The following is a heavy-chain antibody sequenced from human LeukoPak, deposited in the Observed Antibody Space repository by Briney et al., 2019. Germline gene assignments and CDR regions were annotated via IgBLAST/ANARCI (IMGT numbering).Heavy chain of an antibody. CDR3: AREERGLAIDY. V-gene: IGHV3-64*01. J-gene: IGHJ4*02. Sequence: GGSLRLSCAASGFIFSNYAMHWVRQAPGKGLEYVSAISASDGSTYYASSVKGRFTISRDNSKSILYLQMGSLRDEDMAVYYCAREERGLAIDYWGQGTLVTVSS. CDR2: ISASDGST. CDR1: GFIFSNYA. D-gene: IGHD5-12*01.